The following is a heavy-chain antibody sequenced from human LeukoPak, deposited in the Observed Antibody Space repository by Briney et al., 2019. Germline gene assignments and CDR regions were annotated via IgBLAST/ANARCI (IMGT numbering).Heavy chain of an antibody. Sequence: GGSLRLSCVASGFTFSTYWMTWVRQAPGKGLEWVANIKQDGSEKSYVDSVKGRFTISRDNAKNSLYLQMNSLRAEDTAVYYCARDDGGNYPTAFEYWGQGTLVTVSS. CDR3: ARDDGGNYPTAFEY. J-gene: IGHJ4*02. CDR2: IKQDGSEK. CDR1: GFTFSTYW. V-gene: IGHV3-7*01. D-gene: IGHD4/OR15-4a*01.